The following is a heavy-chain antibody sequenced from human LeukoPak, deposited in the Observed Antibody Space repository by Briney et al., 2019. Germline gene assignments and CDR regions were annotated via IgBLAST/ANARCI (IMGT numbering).Heavy chain of an antibody. V-gene: IGHV1-2*02. CDR1: GYTFTGYY. Sequence: ASVKVSCKASGYTFTGYYMHWVRQAPGQGLEWMGWINPNSGDTNYAQKFQGRVTMTRDTSISTAYMELSRLRSDDTAVYYCARGWGYYDILTGYYREYYFDYWGQGTLVTVSS. CDR3: ARGWGYYDILTGYYREYYFDY. D-gene: IGHD3-9*01. J-gene: IGHJ4*02. CDR2: INPNSGDT.